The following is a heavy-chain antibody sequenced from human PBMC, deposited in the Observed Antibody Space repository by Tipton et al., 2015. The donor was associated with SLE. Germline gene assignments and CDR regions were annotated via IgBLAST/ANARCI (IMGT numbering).Heavy chain of an antibody. CDR3: ARGKDVRYFDWLLSDY. CDR2: IGGSGGST. V-gene: IGHV3-23*01. J-gene: IGHJ4*02. CDR1: GFTFSSYA. D-gene: IGHD3-9*01. Sequence: SLRLSCAASGFTFSSYAMSWVRQAPGKGLEWVSAIGGSGGSTYYADSVKGRFTISRDNSKNTLYLQMNSLRAEDTAVYYCARGKDVRYFDWLLSDYWGQGTLVTVSS.